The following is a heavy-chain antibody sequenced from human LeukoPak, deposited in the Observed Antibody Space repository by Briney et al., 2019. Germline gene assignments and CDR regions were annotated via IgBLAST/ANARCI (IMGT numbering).Heavy chain of an antibody. CDR2: ISWNSVVK. Sequence: LPGGSLRLSCAASGFTFDDYAMHWVRQAPGKGLEWVSGISWNSVVKGYADSVKGRFTISRDNAKNSLYLQMNSLRAEDTAVYYCAKDQRTNYYDSSGYNYWGQGTLVTVSS. CDR1: GFTFDDYA. CDR3: AKDQRTNYYDSSGYNY. D-gene: IGHD3-22*01. J-gene: IGHJ4*02. V-gene: IGHV3-9*01.